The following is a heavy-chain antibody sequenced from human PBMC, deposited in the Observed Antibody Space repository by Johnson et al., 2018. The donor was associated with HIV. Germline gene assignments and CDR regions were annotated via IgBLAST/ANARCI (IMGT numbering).Heavy chain of an antibody. CDR3: ARDAAIFGGWAAFDI. J-gene: IGHJ3*02. D-gene: IGHD3-3*01. CDR2: IYSGGST. CDR1: GFTFDEYD. V-gene: IGHV3-66*02. Sequence: EQLVESGGGVVRPGGSLRLSCAASGFTFDEYDMSWVRQGPGKGLEWVSVIYSGGSTYYADSVKGRFTISRDNSRNTLYLQMSNLGTEETAVYYCARDAAIFGGWAAFDIWGQGTMVTVSS.